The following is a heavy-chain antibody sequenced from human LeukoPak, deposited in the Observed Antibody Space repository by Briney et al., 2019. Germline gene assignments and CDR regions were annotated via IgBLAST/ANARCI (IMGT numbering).Heavy chain of an antibody. D-gene: IGHD6-13*01. Sequence: GGSLRLSCAASGFTFSSYAMHWVRQAPGKGLEWVAVISYDGSNKYYADSVKGRFTISRDNSKNTLYLQMNSLRAEDTAVYYCARNLGPYSSSWYSEDYWGQGTLVTVSS. CDR1: GFTFSSYA. CDR3: ARNLGPYSSSWYSEDY. CDR2: ISYDGSNK. V-gene: IGHV3-30*04. J-gene: IGHJ4*02.